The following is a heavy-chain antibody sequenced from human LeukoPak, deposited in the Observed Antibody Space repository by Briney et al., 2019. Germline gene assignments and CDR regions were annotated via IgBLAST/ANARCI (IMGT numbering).Heavy chain of an antibody. CDR2: IYYTGST. J-gene: IGHJ3*02. V-gene: IGHV4-31*03. CDR3: ARDVGGSGNYVAFDI. D-gene: IGHD3-16*01. CDR1: GGSISSGGYF. Sequence: SETLSLTCTVSGGSISSGGYFWTWIRQFPGKGLEWIGYIYYTGSTYYNPSFKSRVAMSVDSSKNQFSLKLGSVTAADTAVYYCARDVGGSGNYVAFDIWGQGAMVTASS.